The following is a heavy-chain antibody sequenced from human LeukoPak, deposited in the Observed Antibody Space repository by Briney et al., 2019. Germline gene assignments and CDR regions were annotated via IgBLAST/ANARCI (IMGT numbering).Heavy chain of an antibody. CDR3: ARALWSGPVYYGMDV. CDR2: ISSTSSYI. J-gene: IGHJ6*02. D-gene: IGHD3-10*01. CDR1: GFTFSNYN. Sequence: GGSLRLSCAASGFTFSNYNFYWVRQAPGKGLEWVSSISSTSSYIYYADSVKGRFTISRDNAKDSLYLQMNSLRAEDTAVYYCARALWSGPVYYGMDVWGQGTTVTVSS. V-gene: IGHV3-21*06.